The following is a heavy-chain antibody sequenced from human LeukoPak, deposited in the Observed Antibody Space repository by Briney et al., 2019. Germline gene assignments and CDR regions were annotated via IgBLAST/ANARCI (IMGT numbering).Heavy chain of an antibody. CDR2: INEGSNNI. V-gene: IGHV3-48*01. D-gene: IGHD3-3*01. CDR3: AREQYDTWSRRGNFDS. Sequence: PWGSLRLSCAASGFTFRRYSMNWIRQAPGKGLEWISYINEGSNNIFYADSVKGRFTISRDDAKNSLYLQMNSLRVEDTAVFYCAREQYDTWSRRGNFDSWGQGTLVIVSS. J-gene: IGHJ4*02. CDR1: GFTFRRYS.